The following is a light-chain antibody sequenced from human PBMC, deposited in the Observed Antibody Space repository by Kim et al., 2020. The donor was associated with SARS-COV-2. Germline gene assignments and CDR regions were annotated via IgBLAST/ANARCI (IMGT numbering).Light chain of an antibody. V-gene: IGKV3D-7*01. CDR1: QSVSSSY. J-gene: IGKJ2*01. CDR3: QQDYNLPYT. CDR2: GAS. Sequence: PGERVTLSCRASQSVSSSYLTWYQQKPGQAPRLLIYGASTRATSIPARFSGSGYGTDFTLTISSLQPEDFAVYYCQQDYNLPYTFGQGTKLEI.